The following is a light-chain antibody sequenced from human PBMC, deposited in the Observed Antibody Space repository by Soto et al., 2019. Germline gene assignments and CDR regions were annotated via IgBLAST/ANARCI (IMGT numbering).Light chain of an antibody. CDR3: QQYKNWPT. V-gene: IGKV3-15*01. J-gene: IGKJ2*01. Sequence: EIVMTQSPATLSVSPGERATLSCRASQSVSSNLAWNRQKPGQAPRLLIYGASTRATGIPARFSGSGSGTEFTLTISRVQSEDFAVYYGQQYKNWPTFGQGTKLEIK. CDR2: GAS. CDR1: QSVSSN.